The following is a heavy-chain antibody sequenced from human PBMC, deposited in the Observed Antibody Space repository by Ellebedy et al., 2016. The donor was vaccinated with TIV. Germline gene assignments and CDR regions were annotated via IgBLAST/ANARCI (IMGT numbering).Heavy chain of an antibody. Sequence: ASVKVSCXASGYTFTTYDINWVRQVTGQGLEWMGWINPNTGTTGYAQELQGRVTMPRDTSIGTAYMEMASLRFEDTAIYYCVRRAVTRSYYFYNGLDVWGQGTTVTVS. CDR1: GYTFTTYD. CDR2: INPNTGTT. J-gene: IGHJ6*02. V-gene: IGHV1-8*02. D-gene: IGHD4-17*01. CDR3: VRRAVTRSYYFYNGLDV.